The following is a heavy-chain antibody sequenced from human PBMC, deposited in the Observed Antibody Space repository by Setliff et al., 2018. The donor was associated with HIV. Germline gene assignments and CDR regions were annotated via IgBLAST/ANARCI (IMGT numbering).Heavy chain of an antibody. J-gene: IGHJ4*01. V-gene: IGHV4-61*02. CDR2: IYSSGTT. D-gene: IGHD3-22*01. Sequence: SETLSLTCSVSGGSMSRGSVFWSWLRQPAGKGLEWVGTIYSSGTTYYNPSLKSRVTISVDTSKNQFSLKLSSVTAADTAVYYCARHDSGGYYSLDYWG. CDR3: ARHDSGGYYSLDY. CDR1: GGSMSRGSVF.